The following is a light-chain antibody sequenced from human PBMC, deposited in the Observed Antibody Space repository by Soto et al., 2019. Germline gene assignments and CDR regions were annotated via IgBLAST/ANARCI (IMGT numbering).Light chain of an antibody. V-gene: IGLV2-14*01. CDR3: CSYAGSSTGV. CDR1: SSDVGAYNY. Sequence: QSALTQPASVSGSPGQSITISCTGTSSDVGAYNYVSWYQHHPGKAPKLMIYEVSDRPSGVSNRFSGSKSGNTASLTISGLQAEDEADYYCCSYAGSSTGVFGGGTKLTVL. CDR2: EVS. J-gene: IGLJ3*02.